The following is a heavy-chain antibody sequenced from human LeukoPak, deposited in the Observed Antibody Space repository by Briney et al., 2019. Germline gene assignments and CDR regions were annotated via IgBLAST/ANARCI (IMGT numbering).Heavy chain of an antibody. CDR1: GGSISSGGYS. Sequence: PSQTLSLTCAVSGGSISSGGYSWSWIRQPPGKGLEWIGYIYHSGSTYYNPSLKSRVTISVDRSKNQFSLKLSSVTAADTAVYYCARGQGFCDSSGYWWFDPWGQGTLVTVSS. V-gene: IGHV4-30-2*01. D-gene: IGHD3-22*01. CDR2: IYHSGST. CDR3: ARGQGFCDSSGYWWFDP. J-gene: IGHJ5*02.